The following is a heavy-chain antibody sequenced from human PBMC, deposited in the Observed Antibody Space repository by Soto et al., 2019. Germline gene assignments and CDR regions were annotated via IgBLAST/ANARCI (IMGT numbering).Heavy chain of an antibody. J-gene: IGHJ4*02. V-gene: IGHV3-73*01. CDR3: AVGVKGDFDY. CDR1: VFTFSGSA. D-gene: IGHD1-26*01. CDR2: IRSKAYNYAT. Sequence: GSLKLACAASVFTFSGSAIHWVGQASGKGPEWVGRIRSKAYNYATPYAASVRGRFTISRDDSKNTTYLQMNSLKTEDTAVYYCAVGVKGDFDYWGQGTLVTVSS.